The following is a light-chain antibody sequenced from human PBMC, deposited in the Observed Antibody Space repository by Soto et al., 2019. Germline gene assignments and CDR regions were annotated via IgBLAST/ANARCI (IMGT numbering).Light chain of an antibody. CDR2: EGS. CDR1: SSDVGSYNL. Sequence: QSALTQPASVSGSPGQSITISCTGTSSDVGSYNLVSWYQQHPGKAPKLMIYEGSKRPSGVSNGFSGSKSGNTASLTISGLQAEDVADYYCCSDAGSSTFVFGGGTKLTVL. CDR3: CSDAGSSTFV. V-gene: IGLV2-23*03. J-gene: IGLJ2*01.